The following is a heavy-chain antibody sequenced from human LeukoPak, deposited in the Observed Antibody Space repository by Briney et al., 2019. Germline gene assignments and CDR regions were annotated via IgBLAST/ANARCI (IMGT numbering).Heavy chain of an antibody. J-gene: IGHJ6*02. CDR3: AKGSFDMDV. Sequence: GGSLRLSCAASGFIFSSYAMSWVRQAPVKGLEWVSTISVSGGSTYSADSVKGRFTISRDNSKNTLYLQMNSLRAEDTAVYYCAKGSFDMDVWGQGTTVTVSS. CDR2: ISVSGGST. V-gene: IGHV3-23*01. CDR1: GFIFSSYA.